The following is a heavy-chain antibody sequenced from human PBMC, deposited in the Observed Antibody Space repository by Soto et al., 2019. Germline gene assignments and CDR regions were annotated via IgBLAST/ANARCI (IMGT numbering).Heavy chain of an antibody. V-gene: IGHV6-1*01. J-gene: IGHJ6*02. D-gene: IGHD2-2*01. CDR2: TYYRSNWNN. CDR3: ARDKLYCSSTSCSNPPYGMDV. CDR1: GATVSNNSAA. Sequence: SQTLSLNCAVSGATVSNNSAAWNWIIQSPSIGLAWLGRTYYRSNWNNDYVGSVKSRITINPDTSKNQFSLQLNSVTPEDTAVYYCARDKLYCSSTSCSNPPYGMDVWGQGTTVTVSS.